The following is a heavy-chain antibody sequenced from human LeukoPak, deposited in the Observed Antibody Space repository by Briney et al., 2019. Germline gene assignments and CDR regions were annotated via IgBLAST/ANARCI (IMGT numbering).Heavy chain of an antibody. V-gene: IGHV3-7*01. J-gene: IGHJ5*02. CDR3: AREAQGGLGNWFDP. CDR1: GFTFSSYS. Sequence: GGSLRLSCAASGFTFSSYSMNWVRQAPGKGLEWVANIKQDGSEKYYVDSVKGRFTISRDNAKNSLYLQMNSLRAEDTAVYYCAREAQGGLGNWFDPWGQGTLVTVSS. CDR2: IKQDGSEK. D-gene: IGHD3-16*01.